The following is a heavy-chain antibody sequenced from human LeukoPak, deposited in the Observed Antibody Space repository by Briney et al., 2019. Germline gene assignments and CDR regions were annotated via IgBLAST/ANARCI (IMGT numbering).Heavy chain of an antibody. D-gene: IGHD5-12*01. CDR3: ARLGTDSGYDHDAFDI. CDR2: IHYSGST. Sequence: SETLSLTCAVSGGSISSYYWSWIRQPPGRGLEWIGSIHYSGSTNYNPSLKSRVTISVDTSKNQFSLKLSSVTAADTAVYYCARLGTDSGYDHDAFDIWGQGTMVTVSS. CDR1: GGSISSYY. J-gene: IGHJ3*02. V-gene: IGHV4-59*01.